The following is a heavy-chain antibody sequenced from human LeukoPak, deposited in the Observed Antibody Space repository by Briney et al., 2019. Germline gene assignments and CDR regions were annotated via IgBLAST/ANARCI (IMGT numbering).Heavy chain of an antibody. Sequence: GASVKVSCKASGGTFSSHAISWVRQAPGQGLEWMGRIIPIFGTANYAQKFQGRVTITTDESTSTAYMELSSLRSEDTAVYYCARDEGCSSTSCRYNWFDPWGQGTLVTVSS. CDR2: IIPIFGTA. J-gene: IGHJ5*02. CDR1: GGTFSSHA. V-gene: IGHV1-69*05. CDR3: ARDEGCSSTSCRYNWFDP. D-gene: IGHD2-2*01.